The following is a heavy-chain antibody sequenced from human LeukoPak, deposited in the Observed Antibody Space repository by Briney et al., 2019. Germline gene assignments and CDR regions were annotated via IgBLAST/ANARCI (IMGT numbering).Heavy chain of an antibody. CDR3: ASGGSYGI. CDR2: DYYSGST. V-gene: IGHV4-39*01. J-gene: IGHJ4*02. D-gene: IGHD3-16*01. Sequence: PSETLSLTCSVTGGSISSSTYYWGWIRQPPGKGLEWIASDYYSGSTYYNPSLNSRVTIAVDTSKNQFSLKVNSVTAADTAVYYCASGGSYGIWSQGTLVTVSS. CDR1: GGSISSSTYY.